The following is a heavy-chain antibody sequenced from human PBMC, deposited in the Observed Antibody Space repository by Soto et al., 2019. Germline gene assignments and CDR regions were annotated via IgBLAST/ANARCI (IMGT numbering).Heavy chain of an antibody. Sequence: ASVKVSCKASGYIFTGYYMHWVRQAPGQGLECMGWVNPNSGDTNYAQKFQGRVTMTRDTSISTVYMELSRLRSDDTAVYFCARDPYGSGTPDYYYGMDVWGQGTTVTSP. CDR1: GYIFTGYY. D-gene: IGHD3-10*01. J-gene: IGHJ6*02. CDR3: ARDPYGSGTPDYYYGMDV. CDR2: VNPNSGDT. V-gene: IGHV1-2*02.